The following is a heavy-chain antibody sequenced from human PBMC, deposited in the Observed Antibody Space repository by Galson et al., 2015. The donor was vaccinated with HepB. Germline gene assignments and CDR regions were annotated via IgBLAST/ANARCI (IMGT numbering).Heavy chain of an antibody. CDR2: IRSKPYGRTP. Sequence: SLRLSCAASGFTFGDYAMGWFRQAPGKGLEWVGFIRSKPYGRTPEYAASVQGRFTISRDDSQSIAYLQMNNLKTEDTAVYYCTRGRYCSSANCYSYDAFDIWGQRTIVTAAS. CDR3: TRGRYCSSANCYSYDAFDI. D-gene: IGHD2-2*01. J-gene: IGHJ3*02. V-gene: IGHV3-49*03. CDR1: GFTFGDYA.